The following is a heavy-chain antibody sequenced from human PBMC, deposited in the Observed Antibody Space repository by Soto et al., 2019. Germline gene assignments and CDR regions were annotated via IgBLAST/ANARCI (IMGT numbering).Heavy chain of an antibody. CDR3: VRDWESTTQTWGFGDS. CDR2: IIPIFGVT. CDR1: GGTFSSYT. D-gene: IGHD3-10*01. V-gene: IGHV1-69*04. J-gene: IGHJ4*02. Sequence: QVQVVQSGAAVKKPGSSVKVSCKASGGTFSSYTITWVRQAPGQGLEWLGRIIPIFGVTNYAQKFQDKLTVSADRPTTTAYMELSSLTSADTAVYYCVRDWESTTQTWGFGDSWGQGTLVTVSS.